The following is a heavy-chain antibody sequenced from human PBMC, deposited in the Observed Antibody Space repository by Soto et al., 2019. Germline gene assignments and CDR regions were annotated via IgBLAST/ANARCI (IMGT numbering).Heavy chain of an antibody. V-gene: IGHV4-59*01. CDR2: IYYSGST. J-gene: IGHJ6*03. D-gene: IGHD6-19*01. Sequence: QPPGKGLEWIGYIYYSGSTNYNPSLKSRVTISVDTSKNQFSLKLSSVTAADTAVYYCARIAVAGNYMDVWGKGTTVTVSS. CDR3: ARIAVAGNYMDV.